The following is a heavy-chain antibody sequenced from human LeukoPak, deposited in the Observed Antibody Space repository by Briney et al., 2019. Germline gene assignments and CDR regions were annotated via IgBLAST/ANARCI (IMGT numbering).Heavy chain of an antibody. CDR2: ITTSGGST. CDR3: AIMHGYYDGSGYWVQ. J-gene: IGHJ4*02. D-gene: IGHD3-22*01. V-gene: IGHV3-23*01. Sequence: PGGSLRLSCAASGFTFSSYAMCWVRQAPGKGPEWVAFITTSGGSTSYADSVKGRFTISRDNPRNTLYMQMNSLRDEDTAVYYCAIMHGYYDGSGYWVQWGQGTLVTVSS. CDR1: GFTFSSYA.